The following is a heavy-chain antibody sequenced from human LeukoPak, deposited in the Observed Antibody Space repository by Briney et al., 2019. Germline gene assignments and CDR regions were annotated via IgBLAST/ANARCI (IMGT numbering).Heavy chain of an antibody. CDR2: ISTSSNYI. V-gene: IGHV3-21*01. D-gene: IGHD5-24*01. Sequence: GRSLRLSCAASGFTFSSYGMHWVRQAPGQGLEWGSSISTSSNYIYYATPFKGRFTNSRDNAKNSLYLQMNSLRAEDTAVYYCARVRWLHLVGLAAFDIWGQGTTVTVSS. J-gene: IGHJ3*02. CDR3: ARVRWLHLVGLAAFDI. CDR1: GFTFSSYG.